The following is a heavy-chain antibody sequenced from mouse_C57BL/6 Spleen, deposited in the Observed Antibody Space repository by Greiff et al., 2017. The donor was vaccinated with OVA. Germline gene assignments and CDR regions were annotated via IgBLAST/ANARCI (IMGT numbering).Heavy chain of an antibody. CDR2: INPNYGTT. Sequence: EVKLQESGPELVKPGASVKISCKASGYSFTDYNMNWVKQSNGKSLEWIGVINPNYGTTSYNQKFKGKATLTVDQSSSTAYMQLNSLTSEDSAVYYCARAGDYYGSRFLYAMDYWGQGTSVTVSS. CDR3: ARAGDYYGSRFLYAMDY. D-gene: IGHD1-1*01. CDR1: GYSFTDYN. J-gene: IGHJ4*01. V-gene: IGHV1-39*01.